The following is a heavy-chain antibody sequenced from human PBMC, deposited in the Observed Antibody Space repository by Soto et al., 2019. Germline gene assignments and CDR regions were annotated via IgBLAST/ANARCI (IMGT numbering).Heavy chain of an antibody. D-gene: IGHD3-22*01. J-gene: IGHJ4*02. V-gene: IGHV3-64*04. Sequence: GGSLRLSCSASGFTFSSYAMHWVRQAPGKGLEYVSAISSNGGSTYYADSVKGRFTISRDNSKNTLHLQMNSLRAEDTAVYYCARFTGDDTSGSFDYWGQGTQVTVSS. CDR3: ARFTGDDTSGSFDY. CDR1: GFTFSSYA. CDR2: ISSNGGST.